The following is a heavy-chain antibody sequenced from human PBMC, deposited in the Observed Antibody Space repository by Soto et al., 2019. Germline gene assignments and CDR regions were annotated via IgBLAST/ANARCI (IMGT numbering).Heavy chain of an antibody. Sequence: EVQLVESGGGLVQPGGSLILSCAASGFTFSTYHKNWVRQAPGKGLEWVSYIHSGGSRIYYADSVKGRFTISRDNAKNSLYLQMNSLRAEDTAVYYCARDGSTVTTNYHYAMDVWGQGTTVTVSS. J-gene: IGHJ6*02. V-gene: IGHV3-48*03. D-gene: IGHD4-17*01. CDR3: ARDGSTVTTNYHYAMDV. CDR2: IHSGGSRI. CDR1: GFTFSTYH.